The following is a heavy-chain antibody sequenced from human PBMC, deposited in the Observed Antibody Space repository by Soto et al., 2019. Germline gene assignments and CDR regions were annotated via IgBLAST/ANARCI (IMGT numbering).Heavy chain of an antibody. V-gene: IGHV4-39*01. CDR3: ARHRREPGTYAQPLDY. CDR1: GGSISSSSYY. CDR2: ISYGGST. J-gene: IGHJ4*02. D-gene: IGHD1-1*01. Sequence: SEPLSLTCPVSGGSISSSSYYWGWVRQPPGKGLEWIGAISYGGSTYHNPSLRSRVTISVDTSKSQFSLDLTSVTAADTAVYYCARHRREPGTYAQPLDYWGQGTLVTVSS.